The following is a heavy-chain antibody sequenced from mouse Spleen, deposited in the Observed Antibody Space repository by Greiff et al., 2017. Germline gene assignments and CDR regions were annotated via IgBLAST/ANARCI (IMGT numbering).Heavy chain of an antibody. D-gene: IGHD4-1*01. V-gene: IGHV1-9*01. CDR1: GYTFSSYW. J-gene: IGHJ4*01. CDR3: AQLTGTDYAMDY. CDR2: ILPGSGST. Sequence: QVQLQQSGAELMKPGASVKISCKATGYTFSSYWIEWVKQRPGHGLEWIGEILPGSGSTNYNEKFKGKATFTADTSSNTAYMQLSSLTSEDSAVYYCAQLTGTDYAMDYWGQGTSVTVSS.